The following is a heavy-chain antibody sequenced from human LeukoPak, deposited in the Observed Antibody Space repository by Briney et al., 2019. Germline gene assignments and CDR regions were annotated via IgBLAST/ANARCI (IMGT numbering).Heavy chain of an antibody. V-gene: IGHV3-74*01. CDR2: INSDGGST. D-gene: IGHD3-9*01. J-gene: IGHJ4*02. Sequence: PGGSLRLSCAASGFTFSSYWMHWVRQAPGKGLEWVSRINSDGGSTTYADSVKGLFTISRDNAKNTMYLQMSSLRADDSTVYYCGRGGLTGQMAAFDYWGQGALVTVST. CDR1: GFTFSSYW. CDR3: GRGGLTGQMAAFDY.